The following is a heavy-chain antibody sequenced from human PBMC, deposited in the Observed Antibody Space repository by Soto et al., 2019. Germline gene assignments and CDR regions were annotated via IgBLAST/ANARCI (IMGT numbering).Heavy chain of an antibody. V-gene: IGHV2-70*01. CDR1: GFSLSTSGMC. Sequence: SGPTLVNPTQTLTLTCTFSGFSLSTSGMCVSWIRQPPGKALEWLALIDWDDDKYYSTSLKTRLTISKDTSKNQVVLTMTNMEPVNTATYYCARIRSGYDYGIDYWGQGTXVTVSS. J-gene: IGHJ4*02. CDR3: ARIRSGYDYGIDY. CDR2: IDWDDDK. D-gene: IGHD5-12*01.